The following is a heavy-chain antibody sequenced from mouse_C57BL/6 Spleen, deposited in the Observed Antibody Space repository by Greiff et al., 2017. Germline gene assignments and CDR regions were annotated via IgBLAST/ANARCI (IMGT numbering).Heavy chain of an antibody. CDR3: AREYGSSYYYAMDY. D-gene: IGHD1-1*01. CDR1: GYTFTSYW. Sequence: QVQLKQSGAELAKPGASVKLSCKASGYTFTSYWMHWVKQRPGQGLEWIGYINPSSGYTKYNQKFKDQATLTADKSSSTAYMQLSSLTYEDSAVYYCAREYGSSYYYAMDYWGQGTSVTVSS. CDR2: INPSSGYT. J-gene: IGHJ4*01. V-gene: IGHV1-7*01.